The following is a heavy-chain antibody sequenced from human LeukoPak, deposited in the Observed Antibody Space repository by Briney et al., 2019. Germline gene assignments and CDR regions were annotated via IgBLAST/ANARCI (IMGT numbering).Heavy chain of an antibody. J-gene: IGHJ4*01. CDR3: ARVRGSYFFDF. Sequence: GGSLRLSCAASGFTFSSYAMYWVRQAPGKGLEYVSSISSNGGSTYYANSVKGRFTISRDNSKNTLSLQMGSLRPADMAVYYCARVRGSYFFDFWGQEPWSPSPQ. V-gene: IGHV3-64*01. D-gene: IGHD1-26*01. CDR2: ISSNGGST. CDR1: GFTFSSYA.